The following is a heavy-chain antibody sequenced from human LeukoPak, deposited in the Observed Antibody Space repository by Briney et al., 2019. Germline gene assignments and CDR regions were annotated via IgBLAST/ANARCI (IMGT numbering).Heavy chain of an antibody. Sequence: SETLSLTCTVSGGSISSIIYYWGWIRQPPGKGLEWIGSIYYSGSTYYNPSLKSRVTISVDTSKNQFSLKLSSVTAADTAVYYCARRYYGSSSFDYWGQGTLVTVSS. D-gene: IGHD3-10*01. CDR2: IYYSGST. V-gene: IGHV4-39*01. CDR3: ARRYYGSSSFDY. J-gene: IGHJ4*02. CDR1: GGSISSIIYY.